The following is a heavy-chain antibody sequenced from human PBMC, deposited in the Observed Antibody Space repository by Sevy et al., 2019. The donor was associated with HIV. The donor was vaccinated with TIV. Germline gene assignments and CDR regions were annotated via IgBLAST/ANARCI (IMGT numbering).Heavy chain of an antibody. V-gene: IGHV3-30*18. J-gene: IGHJ6*02. CDR1: GFTFSSYG. Sequence: GGSLRLSCAASGFTFSSYGIHWVRQAPVKGLEWVAVISYDGSNKYYADSVKGRFTISRDNSKNTLYLQMNSLRAEDTAVYHCAKVGYSGSDFCDYGLDVWGQGTTVTVSS. D-gene: IGHD1-26*01. CDR2: ISYDGSNK. CDR3: AKVGYSGSDFCDYGLDV.